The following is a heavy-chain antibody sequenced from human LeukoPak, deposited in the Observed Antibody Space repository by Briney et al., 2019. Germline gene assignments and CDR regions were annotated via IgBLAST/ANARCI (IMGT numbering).Heavy chain of an antibody. CDR3: ARASGFDWSNLYGMDV. CDR1: GFTFSSYS. J-gene: IGHJ6*02. CDR2: ISSSSSTI. V-gene: IGHV3-48*04. Sequence: GGSLRLSCAASGFTFSSYSMNWVRQAPGKGLEWVSYISSSSSTIYYADSVKGRFTISRDNAKNSLYLQMNSLRAEDTAVYYCARASGFDWSNLYGMDVWGQGTTVTVSS. D-gene: IGHD3-9*01.